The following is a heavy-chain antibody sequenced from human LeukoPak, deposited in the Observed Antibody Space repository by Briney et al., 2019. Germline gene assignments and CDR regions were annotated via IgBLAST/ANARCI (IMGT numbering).Heavy chain of an antibody. Sequence: ASVKVSCKASGYTFTTYDINWVRQATGQGLEWMAWMNPNSGNTGYAQKFQGRVTMTRNTSISTAYMELSSLRSEDTAVYYCARIAGNCGGDCYRLVYWGQGTLVTVAS. J-gene: IGHJ4*02. V-gene: IGHV1-8*01. CDR1: GYTFTTYD. D-gene: IGHD2-21*01. CDR3: ARIAGNCGGDCYRLVY. CDR2: MNPNSGNT.